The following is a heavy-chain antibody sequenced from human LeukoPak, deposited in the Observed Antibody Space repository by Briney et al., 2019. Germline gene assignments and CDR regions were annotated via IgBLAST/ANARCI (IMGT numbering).Heavy chain of an antibody. CDR1: GFIFSNCG. CDR2: IRFDRSDK. Sequence: GGSLRLSCAASGFIFSNCGMHWVRQAPGKGLEWVAFIRFDRSDKYYIESVKGRFTISRDNSKNTLYLQMNSLRAEDTAVYYCTRDPRRLDYWGQGTLVTVSS. V-gene: IGHV3-30*02. J-gene: IGHJ4*02. CDR3: TRDPRRLDY.